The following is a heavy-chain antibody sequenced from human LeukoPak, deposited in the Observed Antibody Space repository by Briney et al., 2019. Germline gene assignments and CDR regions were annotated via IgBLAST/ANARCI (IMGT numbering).Heavy chain of an antibody. CDR3: ARSETTVTTFPFDY. Sequence: GASVKVSCKASGGTFSSYAISWARQAPGQGLEWMGRIIPILGIANYAQKFQGRVTITADKSTSTAYMELSSLRSEDTAVYYCARSETTVTTFPFDYWGQGTLVTVSS. J-gene: IGHJ4*02. CDR1: GGTFSSYA. D-gene: IGHD4-17*01. CDR2: IIPILGIA. V-gene: IGHV1-69*04.